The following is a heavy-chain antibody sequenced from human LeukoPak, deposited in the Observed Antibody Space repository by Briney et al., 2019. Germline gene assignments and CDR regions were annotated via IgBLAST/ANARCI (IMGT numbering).Heavy chain of an antibody. CDR1: GGSISSSSYY. V-gene: IGHV4-39*07. J-gene: IGHJ4*02. CDR3: ARDPLSMIVPEDY. Sequence: PSETLSLTCTVSGGSISSSSYYWGWIRQPPGKGLEWIGSIYYSGSTYYNPSLKSRVTISIDTSKNQFSLKLSSVTAADTAVYYCARDPLSMIVPEDYWGQGTLVTVSS. CDR2: IYYSGST. D-gene: IGHD3-22*01.